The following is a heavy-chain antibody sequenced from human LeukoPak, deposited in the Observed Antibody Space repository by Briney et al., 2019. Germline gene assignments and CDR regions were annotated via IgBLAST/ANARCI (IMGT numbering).Heavy chain of an antibody. CDR3: ARGMGATTWFDP. J-gene: IGHJ5*02. CDR1: AHSMTSVDTC. Sequence: SQTMSLTSPLSAHSMTSVDTCCNWIRQPAVKGLEWISRIYTTGSIHYNPSLKRRGTISGDTSKNQFSLKLSSVTGADTAVYYCARGMGATTWFDPWGQGSLVTVSS. V-gene: IGHV4-61*02. CDR2: IYTTGSI. D-gene: IGHD1-26*01.